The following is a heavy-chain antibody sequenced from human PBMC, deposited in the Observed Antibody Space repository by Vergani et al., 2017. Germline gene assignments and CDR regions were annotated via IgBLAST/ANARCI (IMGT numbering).Heavy chain of an antibody. Sequence: QLQLQESGPGLVKPSETLSLTCTVSGGSISSSSYYWGWISQPPGKGLEWIGSIYYSGSTYYNPSPKSRVTIPVDTSKNQFCLKLSSVTAADTAVYYCARHTSPRSWVVVADYYYYYGMDVWGQGTTVTVSS. CDR2: IYYSGST. D-gene: IGHD2-15*01. V-gene: IGHV4-39*01. J-gene: IGHJ6*02. CDR3: ARHTSPRSWVVVADYYYYYGMDV. CDR1: GGSISSSSYY.